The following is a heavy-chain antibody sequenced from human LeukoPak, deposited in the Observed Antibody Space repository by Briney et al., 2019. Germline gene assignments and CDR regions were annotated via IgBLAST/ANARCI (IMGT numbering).Heavy chain of an antibody. J-gene: IGHJ3*02. Sequence: SGTLSLTCAVSGGSIYNTSSYWGWIRQPPGTGLEWIGSIYYSGSTYYNPSLKSRVTISVDTSKNQFSLKLSSVTAADTAVYYCAKHDYGDYVYAFDIWGQGTMVTVSS. CDR3: AKHDYGDYVYAFDI. V-gene: IGHV4-39*01. CDR2: IYYSGST. CDR1: GGSIYNTSSY. D-gene: IGHD4-17*01.